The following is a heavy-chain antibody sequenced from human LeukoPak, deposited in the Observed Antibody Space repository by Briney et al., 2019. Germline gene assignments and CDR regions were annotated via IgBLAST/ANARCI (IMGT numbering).Heavy chain of an antibody. V-gene: IGHV3-7*01. J-gene: IGHJ4*02. CDR3: AREWQGGIAAAGTRIEGDY. CDR1: GFSVSGYW. Sequence: GGSLRLSCAVSGFSVSGYWVTWVRQAPGKGLEWVANIKQDGSEKNYVDSVKGRFTISRDNAENSLFLQMNSLRAEDTAVYYCAREWQGGIAAAGTRIEGDYWGQGTLVAVSS. D-gene: IGHD6-13*01. CDR2: IKQDGSEK.